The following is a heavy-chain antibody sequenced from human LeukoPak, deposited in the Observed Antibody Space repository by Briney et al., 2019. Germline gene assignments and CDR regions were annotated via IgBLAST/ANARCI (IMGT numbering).Heavy chain of an antibody. CDR2: ISSSSSYI. J-gene: IGHJ4*02. D-gene: IGHD4-17*01. CDR1: GFTLSSYS. V-gene: IGHV3-21*01. Sequence: GGSLRLSCAASGFTLSSYSMNWVRQAPGKGLEWVSSISSSSSYIYYADSVKGRFTISRDNAKNSLYLRMNSLRAEDRAVYYCARDEGYYGDYDYWGQGTLVTVSS. CDR3: ARDEGYYGDYDY.